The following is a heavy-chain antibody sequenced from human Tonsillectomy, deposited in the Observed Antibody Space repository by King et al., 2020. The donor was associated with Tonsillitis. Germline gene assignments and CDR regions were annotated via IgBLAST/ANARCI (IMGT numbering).Heavy chain of an antibody. J-gene: IGHJ5*02. CDR1: GYSISSGFY. V-gene: IGHV4-38-2*02. D-gene: IGHD2-15*01. CDR2: IYHSEST. CDR3: AREGYCSGGICYMTWFDP. Sequence: VQLQESGPGLVKPSETLSLTCTVSGYSISSGFYWGWIRQPPGKGLEWIGSIYIYHSESTYYNPSLKSRVTISVDTSKNQFSLKLRSVTAADTAVYFCAREGYCSGGICYMTWFDPWGQGTLVTVSS.